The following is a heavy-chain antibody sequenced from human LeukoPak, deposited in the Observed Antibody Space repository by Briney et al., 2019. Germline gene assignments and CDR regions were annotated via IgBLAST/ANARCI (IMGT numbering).Heavy chain of an antibody. J-gene: IGHJ6*02. CDR2: ISAYNGNT. CDR3: ARPLSSYYDILTGYDPTYYGMDV. CDR1: GYTSTSYG. D-gene: IGHD3-9*01. V-gene: IGHV1-18*01. Sequence: ASVKVSCKASGYTSTSYGISWVRQAPGQGLEWMGWISAYNGNTNYAQKLQGRVTMTTDTSTSTAYMELRSLRSDDTAVYYCARPLSSYYDILTGYDPTYYGMDVWGQGTTVTVSS.